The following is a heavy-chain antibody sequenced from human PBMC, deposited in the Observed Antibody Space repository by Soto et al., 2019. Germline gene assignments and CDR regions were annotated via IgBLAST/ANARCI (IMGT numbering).Heavy chain of an antibody. V-gene: IGHV1-45*02. CDR2: ITPFNANT. Sequence: AASVKGSRKGPGNTCTYVYLHWVQQAPGQALERIRWITPFNANTKYAQKFQDRVTFTGDTSLNTAYMELSNLRSNYTAMLYSASGRYDASGYFDSRGEGPMVTAS. D-gene: IGHD3-22*01. J-gene: IGHJ4*02. CDR3: ASGRYDASGYFDS. CDR1: GNTCTYVY.